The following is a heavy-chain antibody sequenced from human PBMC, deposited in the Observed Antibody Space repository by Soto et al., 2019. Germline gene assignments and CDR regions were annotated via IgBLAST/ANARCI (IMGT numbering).Heavy chain of an antibody. D-gene: IGHD3-22*01. CDR2: INPSGGST. V-gene: IGHV1-46*02. CDR3: AREGIRIVTYYHTSAYYSSY. J-gene: IGHJ4*02. CDR1: GERNNSRS. Sequence: AEVSCEESGERNNSRSMQWVRQAKGKGLEFIGIINPSGGSTTYAQKFQGRVTMTTDTSTSTVYMELSSLRSDDTAVYFCAREGIRIVTYYHTSAYYSSYLGQGTLVTVSS.